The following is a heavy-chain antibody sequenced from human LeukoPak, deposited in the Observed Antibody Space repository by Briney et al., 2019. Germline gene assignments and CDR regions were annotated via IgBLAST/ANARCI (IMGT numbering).Heavy chain of an antibody. V-gene: IGHV5-51*01. CDR3: ARLPHCGSDCYPNWFDS. J-gene: IGHJ5*01. CDR1: GGSFTKFW. D-gene: IGHD2-21*02. CDR2: IYPADSDT. Sequence: GESLKISCEGSGGSFTKFWIGWVRQMPGKGLELTGIIYPADSDTRYSPSFQGQVTISADKSISTAYLQWSSLKTSDTAMYYCARLPHCGSDCYPNWFDSWGQGTLVTVSS.